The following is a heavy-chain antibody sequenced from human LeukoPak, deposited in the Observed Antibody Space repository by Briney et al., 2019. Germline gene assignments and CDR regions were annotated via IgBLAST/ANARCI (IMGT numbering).Heavy chain of an antibody. CDR1: GGSISSSSYY. CDR2: IYYSGST. Sequence: SETLSLTCTVSGGSISSSSYYWGWIRQPPGKGLEWIGSIYYSGSTYYNPSLKSRVTISVDTSKNQFSLKLSSVTAADTAVYYCARQNTRLGLYNWFDPWGQGTLVTVSS. V-gene: IGHV4-39*01. J-gene: IGHJ5*02. D-gene: IGHD3-9*01. CDR3: ARQNTRLGLYNWFDP.